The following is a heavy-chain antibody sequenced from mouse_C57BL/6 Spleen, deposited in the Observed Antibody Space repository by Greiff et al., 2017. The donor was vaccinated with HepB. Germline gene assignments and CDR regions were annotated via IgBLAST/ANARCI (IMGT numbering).Heavy chain of an antibody. V-gene: IGHV1-19*01. CDR1: GYTFTDYY. CDR2: INPYNGGT. J-gene: IGHJ1*03. CDR3: AREETPYWYFDV. Sequence: EVQLQQSGPVLVKPGASVKMSCKASGYTFTDYYMNWVKQSHGKSLEWIGVINPYNGGTSYNQKFKGKATLTVDKSSSTAYMELNSLTSEDSAVYYCAREETPYWYFDVWGTGTTVTVSS.